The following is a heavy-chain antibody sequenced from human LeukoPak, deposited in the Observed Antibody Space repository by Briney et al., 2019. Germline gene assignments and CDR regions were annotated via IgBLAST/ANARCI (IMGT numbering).Heavy chain of an antibody. Sequence: SETLSLTCTVSGGSISSYYWSWIRQPPGKGLEWIGYIYYSGSTNYNPSLKSRVTISVDTSKNQFSLKLSSVTAADTAVYYCARSPPQYYDILTGRELTNWFDPWGQGTLVTVSS. D-gene: IGHD3-9*01. CDR3: ARSPPQYYDILTGRELTNWFDP. J-gene: IGHJ5*02. V-gene: IGHV4-59*01. CDR2: IYYSGST. CDR1: GGSISSYY.